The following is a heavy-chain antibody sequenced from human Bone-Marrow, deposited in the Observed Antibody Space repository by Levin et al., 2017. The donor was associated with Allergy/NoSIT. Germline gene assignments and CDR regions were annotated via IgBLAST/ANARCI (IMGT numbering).Heavy chain of an antibody. D-gene: IGHD3-9*01. CDR2: INHSGST. Sequence: SETLSLTCAVYGGSFSGYYWSWIRQPPGKGLEWIGEINHSGSTNYNPSLKSRVTISVDTSKNQFSLKLSSVTAADTAVYYCAGGYYDILTGYYHPLDYWGQGTLVTVSS. CDR1: GGSFSGYY. V-gene: IGHV4-34*01. CDR3: AGGYYDILTGYYHPLDY. J-gene: IGHJ4*02.